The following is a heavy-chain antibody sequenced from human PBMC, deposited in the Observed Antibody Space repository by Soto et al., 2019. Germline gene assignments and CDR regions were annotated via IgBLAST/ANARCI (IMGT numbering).Heavy chain of an antibody. D-gene: IGHD3-16*02. J-gene: IGHJ6*02. Sequence: GASVKVSCKVSGYTLTKLAIYWVRQAAGKGLEWMGGFDPEDGEAIYAQKFQGRVTMTEDTSTDTAYMELSGLRSEDTGVYSCATSVSSLGYYNAMNVWG. CDR1: GYTLTKLA. CDR2: FDPEDGEA. CDR3: ATSVSSLGYYNAMNV. V-gene: IGHV1-24*01.